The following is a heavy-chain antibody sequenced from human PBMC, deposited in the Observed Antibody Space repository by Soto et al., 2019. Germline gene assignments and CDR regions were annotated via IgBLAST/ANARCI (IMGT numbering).Heavy chain of an antibody. D-gene: IGHD3-22*01. Sequence: QVQLVESGGGVVQPGRSLRLSCAASGFTFSSYGMHWVRQAPGKGLEWVAVISYDGSNKYYADSVKGRFTISRDNSXNTLYLQMNSLRAEDTAVYYCAKDRDTMIVVANFDYWGQGTLVTVSS. J-gene: IGHJ4*02. CDR2: ISYDGSNK. V-gene: IGHV3-30*18. CDR1: GFTFSSYG. CDR3: AKDRDTMIVVANFDY.